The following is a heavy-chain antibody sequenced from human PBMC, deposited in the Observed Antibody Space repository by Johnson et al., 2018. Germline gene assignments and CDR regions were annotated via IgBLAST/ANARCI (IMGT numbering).Heavy chain of an antibody. CDR1: GFNFNIYT. Sequence: VQLVESGGGLVQXGGSXRLXCTASGFNFNIYTMNWVRQAPGKGLEWVSGIGGSGTRTYYADSVKGRFTISRDNSKNTLFLQMNSLRADDTAVYYCAKDQGRTISYWYFDLWGRGTLVTVSS. D-gene: IGHD3-3*01. CDR3: AKDQGRTISYWYFDL. V-gene: IGHV3-23*04. J-gene: IGHJ2*01. CDR2: IGGSGTRT.